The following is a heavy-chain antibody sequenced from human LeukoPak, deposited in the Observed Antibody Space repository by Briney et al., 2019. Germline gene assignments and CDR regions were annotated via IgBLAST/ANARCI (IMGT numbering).Heavy chain of an antibody. Sequence: GGSLRLSCAASGFTVTSTYMSWVRQAPGKGLEWVSVIYADAGDNTYYADSVKGRFTISRHNSKNTLYLQMSSLTAEDTAIYYCAKIRGWFFDYWGQGSLVTVSS. V-gene: IGHV3-53*04. J-gene: IGHJ4*02. D-gene: IGHD2-15*01. CDR1: GFTVTSTY. CDR3: AKIRGWFFDY. CDR2: IYADAGDNT.